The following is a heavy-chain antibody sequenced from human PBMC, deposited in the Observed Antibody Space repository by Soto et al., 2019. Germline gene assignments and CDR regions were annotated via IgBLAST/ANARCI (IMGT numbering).Heavy chain of an antibody. CDR1: GGSISTSRSY. D-gene: IGHD2-21*01. J-gene: IGHJ5*02. V-gene: IGHV4-39*01. Sequence: QLQLLESGPGLVKASETLSLTCNVSGGSISTSRSYWAWIRQPPGKGLEWLANNFYSGSTYSNPSFASRVTVSVETSKNEFSLKLRSVTAADTAVYYCARQPTTGDTDLWFDPWGQGTLVTVSS. CDR2: NFYSGST. CDR3: ARQPTTGDTDLWFDP.